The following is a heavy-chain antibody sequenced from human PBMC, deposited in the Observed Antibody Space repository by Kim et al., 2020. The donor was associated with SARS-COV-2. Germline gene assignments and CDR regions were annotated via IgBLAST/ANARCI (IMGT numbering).Heavy chain of an antibody. Sequence: SRVTISVDTSKNQFSLKLSSVTAADTAVYYCASTLYYYDSSGYYGDAFDIWGQGTMVTVSS. D-gene: IGHD3-22*01. CDR3: ASTLYYYDSSGYYGDAFDI. V-gene: IGHV4-59*01. J-gene: IGHJ3*02.